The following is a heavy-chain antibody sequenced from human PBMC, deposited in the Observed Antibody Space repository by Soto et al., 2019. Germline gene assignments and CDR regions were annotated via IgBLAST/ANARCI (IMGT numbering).Heavy chain of an antibody. CDR1: GYSFTSYW. CDR2: IYPGDSDT. Sequence: PGESLKISCKGSGYSFTSYWIGWVRQMPGKGLEWMGIIYPGDSDTRYSPSFQGQVTISADKSISTAYLQWSSLKASDTAMYYCARHSWGVVVPAATQEYYYYYMDVWGKGTTVTVSS. V-gene: IGHV5-51*01. J-gene: IGHJ6*03. D-gene: IGHD2-2*01. CDR3: ARHSWGVVVPAATQEYYYYYMDV.